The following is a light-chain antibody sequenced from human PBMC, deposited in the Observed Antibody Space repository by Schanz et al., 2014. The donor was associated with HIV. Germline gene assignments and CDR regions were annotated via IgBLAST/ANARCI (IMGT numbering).Light chain of an antibody. CDR2: ANN. CDR3: AAWDDSLSGQV. CDR1: SSNIGSNT. J-gene: IGLJ1*01. V-gene: IGLV1-44*01. Sequence: QSVLTQPPSASGTPGQRVTISCSGSSSNIGSNTVNWYQHLPGAAPKLLIYANNLRPSGVPDRFSGSKSGTSASLAISGLQSEDEADYYCAAWDDSLSGQVFGTGTKLTVL.